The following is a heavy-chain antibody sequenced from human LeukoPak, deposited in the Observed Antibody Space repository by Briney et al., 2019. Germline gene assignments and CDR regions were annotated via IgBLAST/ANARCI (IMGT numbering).Heavy chain of an antibody. J-gene: IGHJ3*02. Sequence: GGSLRLSCAASGFTFSGSAMHWVRQASGKGLEWVGRIRSKANSYATAYAASVKGRFTISRGDSKNTAYLQMNSLKTEDTAVYYCTIVVVPAAIFWSDAFDIWGQGTMVTVSS. D-gene: IGHD2-2*01. CDR1: GFTFSGSA. CDR2: IRSKANSYAT. CDR3: TIVVVPAAIFWSDAFDI. V-gene: IGHV3-73*01.